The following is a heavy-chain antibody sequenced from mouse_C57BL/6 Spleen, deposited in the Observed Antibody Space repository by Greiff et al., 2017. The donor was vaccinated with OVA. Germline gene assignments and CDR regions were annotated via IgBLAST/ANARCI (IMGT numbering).Heavy chain of an antibody. CDR1: GYTFTSYW. CDR2: IYPGSGST. J-gene: IGHJ2*01. V-gene: IGHV1-55*01. D-gene: IGHD2-4*01. CDR3: ARYDYDGGYFDD. Sequence: VQLQQPGAELVKPGASVKMSCKASGYTFTSYWITWVKQRPGQGLEWIGDIYPGSGSTNYNEKFKSKATLTVDTSSSTAYMQLSSLTSEDSAVYYCARYDYDGGYFDDWGQGTTLTVSS.